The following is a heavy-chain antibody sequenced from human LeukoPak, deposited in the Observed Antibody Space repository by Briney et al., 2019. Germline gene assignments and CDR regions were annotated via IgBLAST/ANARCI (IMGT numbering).Heavy chain of an antibody. V-gene: IGHV3-21*01. Sequence: PGGSLRLSCAASGFTFSTYSMNWVRQAPGKGLEWVSSISSGSSYIYYADSVKGRFTISRDNAKNSLYLQMNSLRAEDTAVYYCAGDLGSSSWTLFDYWGQGTLVTVSS. CDR2: ISSGSSYI. D-gene: IGHD6-13*01. CDR3: AGDLGSSSWTLFDY. CDR1: GFTFSTYS. J-gene: IGHJ4*02.